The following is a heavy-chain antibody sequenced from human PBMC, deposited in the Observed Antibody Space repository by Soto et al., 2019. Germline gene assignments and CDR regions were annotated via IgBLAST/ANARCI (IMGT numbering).Heavy chain of an antibody. Sequence: QVRLVESGGGVVQPGRSLRLSCTASGFTFSSSAMHWVRQAPGKGLEWVAVISYDGSNRYYADSVKGRFTISRDNSKNTLYLQMNSLRAEDTAVYYCARDKRDLRFLEWSYYFAYWGQGTLVTVSS. J-gene: IGHJ4*02. CDR3: ARDKRDLRFLEWSYYFAY. V-gene: IGHV3-30-3*01. D-gene: IGHD3-3*01. CDR2: ISYDGSNR. CDR1: GFTFSSSA.